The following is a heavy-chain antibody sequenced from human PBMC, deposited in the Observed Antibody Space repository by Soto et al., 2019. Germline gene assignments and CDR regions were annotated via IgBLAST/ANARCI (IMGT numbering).Heavy chain of an antibody. CDR1: GFTFNNYG. CDR3: AREDSIIIPAVSDF. V-gene: IGHV3-21*01. J-gene: IGHJ4*02. CDR2: VSKSGYA. D-gene: IGHD3-22*01. Sequence: PXESLRLSCTVSGFTFNNYGINWVRQAPGKGLEWVSSVSKSGYAYYSDSVKGRFTISRDNAKNSVSLQMNTLRVEDTAVYYCAREDSIIIPAVSDFWGQGTLVTVSS.